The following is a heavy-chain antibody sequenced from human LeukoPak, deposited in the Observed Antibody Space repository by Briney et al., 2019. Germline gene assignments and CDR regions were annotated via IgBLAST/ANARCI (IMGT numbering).Heavy chain of an antibody. D-gene: IGHD3-22*01. CDR1: GFTVSSNY. Sequence: PGGSLRLSCAASGFTVSSNYMSWVRQAPGKGLEWVSVIYSGGSTYYADSVKGRFTISRDNSKNTLYLQVNSLRAEDTAVYYCARYYYDSSGYYNDYWGQGTLVTVSS. CDR2: IYSGGST. J-gene: IGHJ4*02. CDR3: ARYYYDSSGYYNDY. V-gene: IGHV3-53*01.